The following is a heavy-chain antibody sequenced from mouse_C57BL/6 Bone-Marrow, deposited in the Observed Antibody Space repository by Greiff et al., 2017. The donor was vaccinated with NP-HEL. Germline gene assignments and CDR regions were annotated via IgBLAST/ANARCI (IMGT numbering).Heavy chain of an antibody. D-gene: IGHD2-5*01. J-gene: IGHJ4*01. Sequence: EVQLQESGTVLARPGASVKMSCKTSGYTFTSYWMHWVKQRPGQGLEWIGAIYPGNSDTSYNQKFKGKAKLTAVTSASTAYMELSSLTNEDSAVYYCTRGDSNCPYYYAMDYWGQGTSATVSS. CDR1: GYTFTSYW. CDR2: IYPGNSDT. CDR3: TRGDSNCPYYYAMDY. V-gene: IGHV1-5*01.